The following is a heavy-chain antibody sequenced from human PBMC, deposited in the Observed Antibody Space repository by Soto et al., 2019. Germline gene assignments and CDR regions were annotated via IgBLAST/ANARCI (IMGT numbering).Heavy chain of an antibody. CDR1: GFSLSNARMG. V-gene: IGHV2-26*01. D-gene: IGHD3-9*01. CDR2: IFSNDEK. J-gene: IGHJ4*02. Sequence: QVTLKESGPVLVKPTETLTLTCTVSGFSLSNARMGVSWIRQPPGKALEWLAHIFSNDEKSYSTSLKSRLTNSKDTSKSQVVLTMTNMDPVDTATYYCARIRNYDILTGYYDNYFDYWGQGTLVTVSS. CDR3: ARIRNYDILTGYYDNYFDY.